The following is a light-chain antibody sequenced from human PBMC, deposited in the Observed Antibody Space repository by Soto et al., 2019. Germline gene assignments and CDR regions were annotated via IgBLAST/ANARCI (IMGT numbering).Light chain of an antibody. Sequence: QAVLTQPASVSGSPGRSITNSCTGTSSDVGSYNLVSWYQQYPGKAPKLIIYEGSMRPSGVSNRFSGSKSANTASLTISGRQAEDEADYYCCSYAGSSTGVFGGGTKVTVL. J-gene: IGLJ3*02. CDR3: CSYAGSSTGV. CDR1: SSDVGSYNL. V-gene: IGLV2-23*01. CDR2: EGS.